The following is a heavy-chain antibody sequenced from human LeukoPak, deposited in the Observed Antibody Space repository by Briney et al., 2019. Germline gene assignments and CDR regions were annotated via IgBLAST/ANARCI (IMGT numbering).Heavy chain of an antibody. J-gene: IGHJ4*02. V-gene: IGHV1-18*01. CDR1: GYTFTSYG. D-gene: IGHD3-10*01. CDR2: ISPYNGNT. Sequence: GASVKVSCKASGYTFTSYGISWVRQAPGQGLEWVGWISPYNGNTKYKQSLQGRFTMSTDASTTTAYLEMTGLTSDDTAVYYCAREINGAFDYWGQGTLVTVSS. CDR3: AREINGAFDY.